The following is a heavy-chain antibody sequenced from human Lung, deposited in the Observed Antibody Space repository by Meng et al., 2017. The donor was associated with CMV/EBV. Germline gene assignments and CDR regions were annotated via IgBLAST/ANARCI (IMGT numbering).Heavy chain of an antibody. CDR2: IYYSGST. CDR1: DDCISSRSYY. D-gene: IGHD6-6*01. V-gene: IGHV4-39*07. CDR3: AVINIASRRAIDY. J-gene: IGHJ4*02. Sequence: SETLSLXXTVSDDCISSRSYYWGWIRQPPGKGLECIGSIYYSGSTYYNPSLKSRVTISVDTSKNQFSLKLSSVTAADTAVYYCAVINIASRRAIDYWGQGXLVTVSS.